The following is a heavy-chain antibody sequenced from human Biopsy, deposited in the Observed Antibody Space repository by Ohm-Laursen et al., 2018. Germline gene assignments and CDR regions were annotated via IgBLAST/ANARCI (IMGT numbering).Heavy chain of an antibody. J-gene: IGHJ6*02. V-gene: IGHV1-46*01. CDR1: GNTFTTYH. D-gene: IGHD5-24*01. CDR3: ARAGVGSDGTDSYYYGMDV. Sequence: ASVKVSCKSSGNTFTTYHIHWVRQAPGQGLEWMGVISPSGATTSFSQKFQGRITMTRDTSTGTVYMDLNSLGSEDTAVYYCARAGVGSDGTDSYYYGMDVWGPGTTVTVSS. CDR2: ISPSGATT.